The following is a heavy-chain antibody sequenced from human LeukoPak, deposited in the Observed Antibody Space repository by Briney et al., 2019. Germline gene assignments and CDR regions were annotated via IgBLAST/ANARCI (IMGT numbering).Heavy chain of an antibody. CDR3: ARDISSGSHTWFAP. Sequence: GASVKVSCKASGYTFTTYYVHWVRQAPGQGLEWMGIIYPSGGSTSYAQKFQGRVTMTRDTSTSTVYMELNSLRSEDTAVYYCARDISSGSHTWFAPWGQGALVSVSS. V-gene: IGHV1-46*01. CDR2: IYPSGGST. D-gene: IGHD1-26*01. J-gene: IGHJ5*02. CDR1: GYTFTTYY.